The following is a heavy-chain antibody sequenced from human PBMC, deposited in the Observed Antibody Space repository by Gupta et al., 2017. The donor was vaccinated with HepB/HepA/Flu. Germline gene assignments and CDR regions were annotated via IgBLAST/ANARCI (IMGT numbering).Heavy chain of an antibody. Sequence: QVQLVESGGGVVQPGTSLRLSCAASGFTFSSYAINWVRQAPGKGLEWVAVILYDGNNKYYADSVKGRFTISRDNSKNTLYLYMYSLRGEDTAVYYCAKGLRSSSDFGLDVWGQGTTVTVSS. CDR3: AKGLRSSSDFGLDV. CDR1: GFTFSSYA. J-gene: IGHJ6*02. D-gene: IGHD6-13*01. CDR2: ILYDGNNK. V-gene: IGHV3-30*18.